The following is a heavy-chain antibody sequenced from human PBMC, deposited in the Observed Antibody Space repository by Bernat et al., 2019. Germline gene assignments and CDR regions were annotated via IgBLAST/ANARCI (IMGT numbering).Heavy chain of an antibody. CDR3: ARDYYYYGMDV. CDR2: IGTAGDT. CDR1: GFTFSSYD. J-gene: IGHJ6*02. V-gene: IGHV3-13*01. Sequence: VQLVESGGGLVQAGGSLRLSCAASGFTFSSYDMDWVRQATGKGLEWVSAIGTAGDTYYPGSVKGRFTISRENDKNSLYLQMNSQRAEDSAVYYCARDYYYYGMDVWGQGTTVTVSS.